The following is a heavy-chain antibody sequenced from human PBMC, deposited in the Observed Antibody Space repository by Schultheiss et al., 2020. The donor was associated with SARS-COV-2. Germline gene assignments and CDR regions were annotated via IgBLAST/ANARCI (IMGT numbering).Heavy chain of an antibody. D-gene: IGHD5-12*01. Sequence: GESLKISCAASGFSFSNFWMTWVRQAPGKGLEWVAFLRYDGGKDYYSDSVKGRFTISRDNAKNSLYLQMNSLRAEDTAVYYCAREGLAKGPFDPWGQGTLVTVSS. CDR1: GFSFSNFW. CDR2: LRYDGGKD. V-gene: IGHV3-7*01. J-gene: IGHJ5*02. CDR3: AREGLAKGPFDP.